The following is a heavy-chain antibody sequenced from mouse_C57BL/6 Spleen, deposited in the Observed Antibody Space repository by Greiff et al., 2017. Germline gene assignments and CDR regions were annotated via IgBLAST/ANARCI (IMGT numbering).Heavy chain of an antibody. J-gene: IGHJ2*01. CDR1: GYAFSSYW. CDR2: IYPGDGDT. Sequence: QVQLQQSGAELVKPGASVKISCKASGYAFSSYWMNWVKQRPGKGLEWIGQIYPGDGDTNYNGKFKGKATLTADKSSSTAYMQLSSLTSEDSAVYFCARCADDYYGSIPFDYWGQGTTLTVSS. CDR3: ARCADDYYGSIPFDY. D-gene: IGHD1-1*01. V-gene: IGHV1-80*01.